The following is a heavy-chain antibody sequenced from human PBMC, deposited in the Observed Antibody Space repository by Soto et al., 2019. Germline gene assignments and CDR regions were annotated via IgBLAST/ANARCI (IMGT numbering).Heavy chain of an antibody. J-gene: IGHJ5*02. Sequence: SQTLSLTCAISGHSVSSNSAAWNSITQSPSRGLEWLGRTYYTSKWYNDYAVSVKSRTTINPDTSKNQFSLQLNSVTPEDTAVYYCARWSLRYNCFDPWGQGTLVTVSS. CDR2: TYYTSKWYN. CDR3: ARWSLRYNCFDP. V-gene: IGHV6-1*01. CDR1: GHSVSSNSAA.